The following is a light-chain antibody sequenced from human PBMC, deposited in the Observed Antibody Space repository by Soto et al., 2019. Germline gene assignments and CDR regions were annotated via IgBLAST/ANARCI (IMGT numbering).Light chain of an antibody. CDR3: QQHNNLPT. CDR2: GAS. J-gene: IGKJ1*01. CDR1: QSVSSN. V-gene: IGKV3-15*01. Sequence: EIVMTQSPATLSVSPGERATLSCRASQSVSSNLAWYQQKPGQAPRLLIYGASTRATGIPARFSGSGSGKEFTLTISSLQSEDVAVYYCQQHNNLPTFGQGTKVDIK.